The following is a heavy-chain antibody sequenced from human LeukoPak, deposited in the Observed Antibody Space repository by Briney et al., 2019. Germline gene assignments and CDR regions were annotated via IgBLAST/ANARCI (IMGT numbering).Heavy chain of an antibody. CDR3: AKAGDYNGNDWDAY. J-gene: IGHJ4*02. CDR1: GNYW. Sequence: GGSLRLSCAASGNYWMHWVRQAPGKGLVWVSHINSDGSWTSYADSVKGRFTISKDNAKNTVYLQMNSLRAEDTAVYYCAKAGDYNGNDWDAYWGQGTLVTVSS. CDR2: INSDGSWT. V-gene: IGHV3-74*01. D-gene: IGHD5-12*01.